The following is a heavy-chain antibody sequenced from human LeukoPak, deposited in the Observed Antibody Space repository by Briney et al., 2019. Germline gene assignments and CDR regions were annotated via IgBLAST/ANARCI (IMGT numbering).Heavy chain of an antibody. Sequence: GALRLPCTASGFTFSSYAMNWVRQAPGKGLEWVSGVSGSGGSTYYADSVKGRFTISRDSSKSTLYLQMNSLRAEDTAIYYCAKDALATPTRYFQHWGQGTLVTVSS. V-gene: IGHV3-23*01. D-gene: IGHD5-12*01. J-gene: IGHJ1*01. CDR3: AKDALATPTRYFQH. CDR1: GFTFSSYA. CDR2: VSGSGGST.